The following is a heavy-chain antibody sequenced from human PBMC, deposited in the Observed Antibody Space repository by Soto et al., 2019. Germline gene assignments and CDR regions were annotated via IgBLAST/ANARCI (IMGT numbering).Heavy chain of an antibody. CDR1: GGTFSSYA. Sequence: SVKVSCKASGGTFSSYAISWARQAPGQGLEWMGGIIPIFGTANYAQKLQGRVTMTTDTSTSTAYMELRSLRSDDTAVYYCARDHDDSPVTCYYWGQGTLVTVPQ. CDR3: ARDHDDSPVTCYY. V-gene: IGHV1-69*05. CDR2: IIPIFGTA. J-gene: IGHJ4*02. D-gene: IGHD4-17*01.